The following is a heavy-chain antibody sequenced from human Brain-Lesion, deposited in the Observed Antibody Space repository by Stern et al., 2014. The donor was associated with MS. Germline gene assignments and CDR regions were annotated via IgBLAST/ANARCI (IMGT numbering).Heavy chain of an antibody. CDR1: EYTFTYRY. V-gene: IGHV1-45*02. D-gene: IGHD1-26*01. J-gene: IGHJ2*01. CDR2: ITPFNGNT. CDR3: AQSGNYDWYFDL. Sequence: QLVQSGAEVRKPGSSVNVSCKASEYTFTYRYQHWVRQAPGQALEWMGWITPFNGNTLYAQKFQDRVTITADRSLSTAYMELSSLRSEDTAMYFCAQSGNYDWYFDLWGRGTLVTVSS.